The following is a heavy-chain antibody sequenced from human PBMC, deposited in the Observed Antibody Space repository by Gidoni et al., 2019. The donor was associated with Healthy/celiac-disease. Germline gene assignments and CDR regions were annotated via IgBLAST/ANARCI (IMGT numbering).Heavy chain of an antibody. CDR2: IWFDGSNK. D-gene: IGHD3-3*01. CDR1: GFPFSSSG. CDR3: ARDGSITVVTPGDYYYYGMDV. J-gene: IGHJ6*02. Sequence: QVQLVESGGGVCQPGRSLRLSCAASGFPFSSSGIHWVRQAPGKGLEVVAVIWFDGSNKYYADSVKGRFTISRDNSKNTLYLQMNSLRAEDTAVYYCARDGSITVVTPGDYYYYGMDVWGQGTTVTVSS. V-gene: IGHV3-33*01.